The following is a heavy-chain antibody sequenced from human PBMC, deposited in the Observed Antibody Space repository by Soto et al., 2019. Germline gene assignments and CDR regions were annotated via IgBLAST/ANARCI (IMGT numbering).Heavy chain of an antibody. CDR3: ARGVDGPRWPLY. J-gene: IGHJ4*02. Sequence: PGESLKISCKGSGYSFTNYWIGWVRQMPGKGLEWMGIIYPGTSNTLYSPSFQGQVTISVDKSITTAFLQWSSLKASDTAMYYCARGVDGPRWPLYWGQGTLVTVSS. CDR2: IYPGTSNT. CDR1: GYSFTNYW. D-gene: IGHD3-3*01. V-gene: IGHV5-51*01.